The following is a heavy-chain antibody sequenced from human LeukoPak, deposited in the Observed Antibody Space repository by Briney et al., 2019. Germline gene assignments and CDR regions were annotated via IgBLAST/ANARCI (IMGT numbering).Heavy chain of an antibody. CDR1: GYIFTTYC. D-gene: IGHD2-2*03. Sequence: GESLKISCEASGYIFTTYCIAWVRQMPGKGLECMAIACPGDSNTRYSPSFQGQVTISADKSISTAYLQWSSLKASDTAMYYCARRSGYCSNNICYSDDAFDIWGQGTMVTVSS. V-gene: IGHV5-51*01. J-gene: IGHJ3*02. CDR2: ACPGDSNT. CDR3: ARRSGYCSNNICYSDDAFDI.